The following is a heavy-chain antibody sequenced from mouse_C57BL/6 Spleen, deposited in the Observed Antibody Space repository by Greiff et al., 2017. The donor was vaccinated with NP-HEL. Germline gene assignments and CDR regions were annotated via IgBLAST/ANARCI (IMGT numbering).Heavy chain of an antibody. Sequence: QVHVKQSGAELVKPGASVKISCKASGYTFTDYYINWVKQRPGQGLEWIGKIGPGSGSTYYNEKFKGKATLTADKSSSTAYMQLSSLTSEDSAVYFCARKDGYDEGYWYFDVWGTGTTVTVSS. CDR3: ARKDGYDEGYWYFDV. D-gene: IGHD2-2*01. V-gene: IGHV1-77*01. J-gene: IGHJ1*03. CDR1: GYTFTDYY. CDR2: IGPGSGST.